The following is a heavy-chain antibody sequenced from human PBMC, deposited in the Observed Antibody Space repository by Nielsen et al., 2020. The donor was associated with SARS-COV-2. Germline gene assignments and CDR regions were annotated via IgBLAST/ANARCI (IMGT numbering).Heavy chain of an antibody. D-gene: IGHD2-21*02. CDR2: IYSGGST. Sequence: GESLKISCAASGFTVSSNYMSWVRQAPGKGLEWVSVIYSGGSTYYADSVKGRFTISRDNSKNTLYLQMNSLRAEDTAVYYCALRYCGGDCYSGDWGQGTLVTVSS. CDR1: GFTVSSNY. CDR3: ALRYCGGDCYSGD. V-gene: IGHV3-53*01. J-gene: IGHJ4*02.